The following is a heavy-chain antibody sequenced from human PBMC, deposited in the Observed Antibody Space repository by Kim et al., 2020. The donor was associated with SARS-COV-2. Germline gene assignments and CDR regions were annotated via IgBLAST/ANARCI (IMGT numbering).Heavy chain of an antibody. CDR1: GYSFTSYW. CDR2: IDPSDSYT. Sequence: GESLKISCKGSGYSFTSYWISWVRQMPGKGLEWMGRIDPSDSYTNYSPSFQGHVTISADKSISTAYLQWSSLKASDTAMYYCARLKYYYDSSAISWGVDYWGQGTLVTVSS. V-gene: IGHV5-10-1*01. J-gene: IGHJ4*02. CDR3: ARLKYYYDSSAISWGVDY. D-gene: IGHD3-22*01.